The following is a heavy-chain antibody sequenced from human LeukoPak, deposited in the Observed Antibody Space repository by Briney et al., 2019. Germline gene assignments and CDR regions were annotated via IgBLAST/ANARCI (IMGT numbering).Heavy chain of an antibody. Sequence: GASVKVSCKASGYTFTGYYMHWVRQAPGQGLEWMGGIIPFFGRADYAQKFQGRVTITADKSTSTAYMDLTSLKSEDTAVYYCARDNNDYVWGSYRYGFDPWGQGTLVTVSS. CDR2: IIPFFGRA. D-gene: IGHD3-16*02. CDR3: ARDNNDYVWGSYRYGFDP. V-gene: IGHV1-69*06. J-gene: IGHJ5*02. CDR1: GYTFTGYY.